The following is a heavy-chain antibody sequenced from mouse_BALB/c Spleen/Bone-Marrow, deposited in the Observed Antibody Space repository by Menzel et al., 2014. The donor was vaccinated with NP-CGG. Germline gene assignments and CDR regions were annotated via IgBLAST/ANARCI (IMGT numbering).Heavy chain of an antibody. V-gene: IGHV1-7*01. CDR2: IYPSTGYT. J-gene: IGHJ3*01. CDR3: AGGRFAY. D-gene: IGHD1-1*02. Sequence: QVQLKESGAELAKPGASVKMSCKASGYTFTNYWMHWEKQRPGQGLEWIGYIYPSTGYTEYNQKFKDKATLTSDKSSSTAYMQLSSLTSEDSAVYYCAGGRFAYWGQGTLVTVSA. CDR1: GYTFTNYW.